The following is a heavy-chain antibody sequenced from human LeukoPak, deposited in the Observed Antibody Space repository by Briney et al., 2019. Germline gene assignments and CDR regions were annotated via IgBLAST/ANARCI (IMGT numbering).Heavy chain of an antibody. J-gene: IGHJ5*02. Sequence: GGSLRLSCAASGFTFISYGMHWVRQAPGKGLEWVAFIRYDGSNKYYADSVKGRFTISRDNAKNSLYLQMNSLRAEDTAVYYCARGKIFGVVISNWFDPWGQGTLVTVSS. D-gene: IGHD3-3*01. CDR3: ARGKIFGVVISNWFDP. CDR1: GFTFISYG. V-gene: IGHV3-30*02. CDR2: IRYDGSNK.